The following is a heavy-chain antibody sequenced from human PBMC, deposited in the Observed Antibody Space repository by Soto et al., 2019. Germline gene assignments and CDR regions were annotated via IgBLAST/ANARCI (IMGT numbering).Heavy chain of an antibody. CDR2: ISGGGVST. V-gene: IGHV3-23*01. CDR1: GLTFSSYA. D-gene: IGHD1-20*01. J-gene: IGHJ6*02. Sequence: GSLRLSCEVSGLTFSSYAMSWVRQAPGKGLEWVSSISGGGVSTYYADSVKGRFTISRDNSKNTLYLQMNSLRAGDTAMYYCAKDNWNENYYNYYGMDVWGQGTTVTVSS. CDR3: AKDNWNENYYNYYGMDV.